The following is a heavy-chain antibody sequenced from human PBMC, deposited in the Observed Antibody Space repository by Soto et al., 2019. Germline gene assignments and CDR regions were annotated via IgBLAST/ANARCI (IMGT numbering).Heavy chain of an antibody. D-gene: IGHD4-17*01. CDR2: ISTYNGNT. CDR1: GYSFTTSG. CDR3: ARRLYGDYDY. J-gene: IGHJ4*02. Sequence: AASVKVSCKASGYSFTTSGITWVRQAPGQGLEWMGWISTYNGNTNYAQNLQDRVTLTTDTSTSTAYMELRSLRSDDTAVYYCARRLYGDYDYWGQGTLVTVSS. V-gene: IGHV1-18*01.